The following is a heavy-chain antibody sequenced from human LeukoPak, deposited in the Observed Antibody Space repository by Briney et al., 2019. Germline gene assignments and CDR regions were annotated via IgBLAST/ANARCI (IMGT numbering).Heavy chain of an antibody. CDR3: ARGMTLRAFDI. J-gene: IGHJ3*02. V-gene: IGHV3-33*01. CDR1: GFTFSSYG. D-gene: IGHD2-15*01. CDR2: IWYDGSNK. Sequence: GGSLRLSCAASGFTFSSYGMHWVRQAPGEGLEWVAVIWYDGSNKYYADSVKGRFTISRDNSKNTLYLQMNSLRAEDTAVYYCARGMTLRAFDIWGQGTMVTVSS.